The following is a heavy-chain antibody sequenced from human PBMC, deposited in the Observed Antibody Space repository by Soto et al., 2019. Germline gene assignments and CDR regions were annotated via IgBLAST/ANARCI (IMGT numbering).Heavy chain of an antibody. CDR2: IASHDGST. J-gene: IGHJ4*02. CDR1: GYTFTSYG. V-gene: IGHV1-18*04. Sequence: QVQLIQSAPEVKRPGASVRVSCRASGYTFTSYGLNWVRRAPVQGLEWMGRIASHDGSTVSAQSFKVRLTLNRDTFTNTAYLELGALTSDDTGLYFCWRNDGDDSTNFWCQGTLVTVSS. CDR3: WRNDGDDSTNF. D-gene: IGHD3-22*01.